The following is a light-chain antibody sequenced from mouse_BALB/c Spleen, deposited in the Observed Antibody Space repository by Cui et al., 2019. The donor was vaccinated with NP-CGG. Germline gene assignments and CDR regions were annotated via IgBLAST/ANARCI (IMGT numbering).Light chain of an antibody. CDR1: TGTVTTNNY. V-gene: IGLV1*01. CDR2: GTN. CDR3: ALWYSNHWV. J-gene: IGLJ1*01. Sequence: QAVLTQESAVTTSPGETVTLTCRSITGTVTTNNYANWVQEKPDPLFTGLIGGTNNRAPGVPARFSGSLIGDKAALTITGAQTEDEAVYFCALWYSNHWVFGGGTKLTVL.